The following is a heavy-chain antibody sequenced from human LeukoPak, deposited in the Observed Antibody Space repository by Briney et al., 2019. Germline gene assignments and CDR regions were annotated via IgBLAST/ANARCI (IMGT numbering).Heavy chain of an antibody. J-gene: IGHJ4*02. Sequence: GGSLRLSCAASGFTFSTYGTHWVRQAPGKGLEWVAVISYDVSNKYYADSVKGRFTISRDNSKNTLYLQMNSLRAEDTAVYYCARDNGENYHTAFDYWGQGTLVTVSS. CDR2: ISYDVSNK. CDR1: GFTFSTYG. D-gene: IGHD2-8*01. V-gene: IGHV3-30*03. CDR3: ARDNGENYHTAFDY.